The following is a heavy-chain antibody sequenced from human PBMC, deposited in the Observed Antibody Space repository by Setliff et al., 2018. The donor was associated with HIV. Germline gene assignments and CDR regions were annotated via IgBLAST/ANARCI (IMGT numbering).Heavy chain of an antibody. CDR2: VYYTGNT. CDR1: GGSISSSRYY. V-gene: IGHV4-39*07. J-gene: IGHJ4*02. Sequence: SETLSLTCTVSGGSISSSRYYWGCIRQPPGKGLEWIGSVYYTGNTNLNPSLKSRVNMSVDTSKNQFSLKLNSMTAADTALYFCAAAEGQGPWYFFDNWGQGTQVTVSS. D-gene: IGHD6-13*01. CDR3: AAAEGQGPWYFFDN.